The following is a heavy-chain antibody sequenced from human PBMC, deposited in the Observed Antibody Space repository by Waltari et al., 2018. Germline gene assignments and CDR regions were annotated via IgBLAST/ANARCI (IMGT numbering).Heavy chain of an antibody. Sequence: QVQLQESGPGLVKPSETLSLTCIVSGGSIRSYYWSWIRQSPGKGLEWIGYMYYNGSTNYNPSLKSRVIVSGDTSKNQFSLKLSSVTAADTAVYYCAGVVAVIPSHWFDPWGQGTLVTVSS. CDR3: AGVVAVIPSHWFDP. CDR1: GGSIRSYY. D-gene: IGHD2-21*01. CDR2: MYYNGST. V-gene: IGHV4-59*01. J-gene: IGHJ5*02.